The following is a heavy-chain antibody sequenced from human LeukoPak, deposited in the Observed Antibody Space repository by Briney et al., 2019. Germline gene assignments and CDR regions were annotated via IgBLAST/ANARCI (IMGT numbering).Heavy chain of an antibody. CDR2: IYYSGST. Sequence: PSETLSLTCTVSGGSISSYYWSWIRQPPGKGLEWIGYIYYSGSTNYNPSLKSRVTISVDTSKNQFSLKLSSVTAADTAVYYCARARGGSLPFDYWGQGTLVTVSS. V-gene: IGHV4-59*01. J-gene: IGHJ4*02. CDR3: ARARGGSLPFDY. D-gene: IGHD2-15*01. CDR1: GGSISSYY.